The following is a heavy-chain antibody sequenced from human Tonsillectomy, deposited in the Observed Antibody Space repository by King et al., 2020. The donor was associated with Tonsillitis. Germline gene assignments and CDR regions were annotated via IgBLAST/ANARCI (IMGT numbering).Heavy chain of an antibody. CDR2: IFSNDEK. J-gene: IGHJ6*02. CDR3: ARIVTLVTTTDYYYGMDV. V-gene: IGHV2-26*01. D-gene: IGHD4-17*01. CDR1: GFSLSNARMG. Sequence: TLKESGPVLVKPTETLTLTCTVSGFSLSNARMGVSWIRQPPGKALEWLAHIFSNDEKYYSTSLKSRLTISRDTSKSQVVLTMTNIDPLDTATYYCARIVTLVTTTDYYYGMDVWGQGTTVTVSS.